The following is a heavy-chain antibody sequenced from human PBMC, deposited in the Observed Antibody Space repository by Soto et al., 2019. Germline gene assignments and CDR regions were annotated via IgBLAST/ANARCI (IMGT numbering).Heavy chain of an antibody. J-gene: IGHJ4*02. CDR1: VFSLSTSGMC. D-gene: IGHD3-22*01. Sequence: ESGPTLVNPTQTLTLTCTFSVFSLSTSGMCVSWIRQPPGKALEWLALIDWDDDKYYSTSLKTRLTISKDTSKNQVVLTMTNMDPVDTATYYRARILQTLPQYYYDSSGYDYWGQGTLVTVSS. CDR2: IDWDDDK. CDR3: ARILQTLPQYYYDSSGYDY. V-gene: IGHV2-70*01.